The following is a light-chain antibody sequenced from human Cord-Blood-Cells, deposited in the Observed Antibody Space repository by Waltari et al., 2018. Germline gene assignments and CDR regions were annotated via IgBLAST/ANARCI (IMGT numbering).Light chain of an antibody. V-gene: IGLV2-11*01. Sequence: QSALTQPRSVSAPPGQSVTIPCTGTSSDDGGYNYVSWYQQHPGKAPKLMIYDVSKRPSGVPDRFSGSKSGNTASLTISGLQAEDEADYYCCSYAGSYTWVFGGGTKLTVL. J-gene: IGLJ3*02. CDR1: SSDDGGYNY. CDR3: CSYAGSYTWV. CDR2: DVS.